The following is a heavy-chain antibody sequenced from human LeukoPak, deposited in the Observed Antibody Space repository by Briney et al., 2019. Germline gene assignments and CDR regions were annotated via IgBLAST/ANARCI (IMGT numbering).Heavy chain of an antibody. Sequence: PGGSLRLSCAASGFTFSSYWMHWVRHAPGKGLVWVSRIKSDGSSTSYADSVEGRFTISRDNAKNTLYLQMNSLRAEDTAVYYCARGSYYYDSSGYSPGAYWGQGTLVTVSS. J-gene: IGHJ4*02. D-gene: IGHD3-22*01. CDR3: ARGSYYYDSSGYSPGAY. V-gene: IGHV3-74*01. CDR2: IKSDGSST. CDR1: GFTFSSYW.